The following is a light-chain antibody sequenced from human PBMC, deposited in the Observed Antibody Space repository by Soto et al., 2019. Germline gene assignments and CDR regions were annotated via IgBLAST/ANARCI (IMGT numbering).Light chain of an antibody. J-gene: IGKJ1*01. CDR1: QSISSW. CDR3: QQYNSPWT. V-gene: IGKV1-5*01. Sequence: DIQMTQSPSTLSASVGDRVTITCRASQSISSWLAWYQQKPGKAPKLLIYDASSLESGVPSRFSGSGSGTEFTLTISILQPDDFATYYCQQYNSPWTFGQGTMVEIK. CDR2: DAS.